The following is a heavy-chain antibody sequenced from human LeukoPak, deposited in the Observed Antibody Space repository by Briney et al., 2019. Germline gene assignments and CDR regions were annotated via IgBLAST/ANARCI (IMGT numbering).Heavy chain of an antibody. CDR3: AKSGGYGLIDY. CDR2: IYDSGST. J-gene: IGHJ4*02. V-gene: IGHV4-38-2*02. D-gene: IGHD1-26*01. CDR1: GYSISSGYY. Sequence: SETLSLTCTVSGYSISSGYYWGWIRQPPGKGLEWIGNIYDSGSTYYNASLQSRVTISIDTSKNQFSLRLSPVTAADTAMYYCAKSGGYGLIDYWGQGTLVTVSS.